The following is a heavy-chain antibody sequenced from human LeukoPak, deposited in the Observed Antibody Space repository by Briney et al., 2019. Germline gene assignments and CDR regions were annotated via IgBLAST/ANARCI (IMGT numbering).Heavy chain of an antibody. D-gene: IGHD6-19*01. CDR1: GFTVSSNY. CDR3: ARAPRYSSGWYFDY. Sequence: GGSLRLSCAASGFTVSSNYMSWVRQAPGKGLEWVSVIHSGGSTYYADSVKGRFTISRDNSKNTLYLQMNSLRAEDTAVYYCARAPRYSSGWYFDYWGQGTLVTVSS. V-gene: IGHV3-53*01. J-gene: IGHJ4*02. CDR2: IHSGGST.